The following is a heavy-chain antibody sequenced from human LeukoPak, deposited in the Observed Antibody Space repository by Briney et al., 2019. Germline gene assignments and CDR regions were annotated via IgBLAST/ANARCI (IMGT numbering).Heavy chain of an antibody. V-gene: IGHV1-69*13. D-gene: IGHD1-14*01. CDR1: GYTFTGYY. J-gene: IGHJ4*02. Sequence: GASVKVSCKASGYTFTGYYMHWVRQAPGQGLEWMGGIIPIFGTANYAQKFQGRVTITADESTSTAYMELSSLRSEDTAVYYCARSRNNHFDYWGQGTLVTVSS. CDR2: IIPIFGTA. CDR3: ARSRNNHFDY.